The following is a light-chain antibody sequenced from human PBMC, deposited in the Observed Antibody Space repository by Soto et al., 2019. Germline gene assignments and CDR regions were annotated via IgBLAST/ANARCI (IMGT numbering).Light chain of an antibody. CDR3: QSYDDSLGGHVI. J-gene: IGLJ2*01. V-gene: IGLV1-40*01. CDR2: ANT. CDR1: SSYIGAGYD. Sequence: QSVLTRPPSVSGAPGQRVTLSCTGSSSYIGAGYDVHWYQQLPGTAPKLLIYANTNRPSGVPDRFSGSKSGTSASLAITGLQAEDEADYYCQSYDDSLGGHVIFGGGTKLTVL.